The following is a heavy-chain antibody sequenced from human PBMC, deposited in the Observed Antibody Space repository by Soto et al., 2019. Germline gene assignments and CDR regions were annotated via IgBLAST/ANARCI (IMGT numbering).Heavy chain of an antibody. V-gene: IGHV1-2*02. CDR2: INPNSGGT. CDR3: ARVLWYYYDSSGSYLFDY. J-gene: IGHJ4*02. Sequence: VASVKVSCKASGYTFTGYYMHWVRQAPGQGLEWMGWINPNSGGTNYAQKFQGRVTMTRDTSISTAYMELSRLRSDDTAVYYCARVLWYYYDSSGSYLFDYWGQGTLVTVSS. CDR1: GYTFTGYY. D-gene: IGHD3-22*01.